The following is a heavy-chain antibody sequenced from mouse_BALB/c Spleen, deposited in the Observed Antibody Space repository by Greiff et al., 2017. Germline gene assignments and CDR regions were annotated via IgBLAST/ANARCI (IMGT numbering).Heavy chain of an antibody. D-gene: IGHD1-1*01. CDR2: IYPGDGDT. J-gene: IGHJ2*01. CDR1: GYAFSSSW. CDR3: ARSDYGHYFDD. V-gene: IGHV1-82*01. Sequence: VQLQQSGPELVKPGASVKISCKASGYAFSSSWMNWVKQRPGQGLEWIGRIYPGDGDTNYNGKFKGKATLTADKSSSTAYMQLSSLTSVDSAVYFCARSDYGHYFDDWGQGTTLTVSS.